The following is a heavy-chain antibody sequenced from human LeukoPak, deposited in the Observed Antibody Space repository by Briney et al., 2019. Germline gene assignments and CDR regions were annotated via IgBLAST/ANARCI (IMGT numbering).Heavy chain of an antibody. Sequence: GGSLRLSCAASGFTVDSNYLSWVRQAPGKGLEWVSTIYTGGNTYYAASVKGRFTISRDFSKNTVFLHMNSLRAEDTAMYYCARGDDSGYYDYFDYWGQGAPVTVSS. CDR3: ARGDDSGYYDYFDY. CDR2: IYTGGNT. J-gene: IGHJ4*02. CDR1: GFTVDSNY. D-gene: IGHD3-22*01. V-gene: IGHV3-53*01.